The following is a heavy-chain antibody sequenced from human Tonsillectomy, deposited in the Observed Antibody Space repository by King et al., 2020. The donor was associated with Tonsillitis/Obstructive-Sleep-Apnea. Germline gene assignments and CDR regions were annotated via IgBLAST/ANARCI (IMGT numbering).Heavy chain of an antibody. V-gene: IGHV3-74*01. CDR2: VNSDGSDT. Sequence: VQLVESGGGLVQPGGSLRLSCAASGFTFSSHWMHWVRQAPGEGLVWVTRVNSDGSDTNYADSVKGRFTFSRDNAKNTLYLQVNSLRADDTAVYYCARGIIGASVAFDIWGQGTMVTVSS. CDR3: ARGIIGASVAFDI. CDR1: GFTFSSHW. D-gene: IGHD3-16*01. J-gene: IGHJ3*02.